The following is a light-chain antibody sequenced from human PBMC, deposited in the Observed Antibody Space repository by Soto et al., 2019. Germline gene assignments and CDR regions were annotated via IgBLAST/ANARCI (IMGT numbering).Light chain of an antibody. CDR2: AAS. Sequence: DIQMTQFPSSLSASGGDRVPLSCRTSQGNRNYLAWYQQKPGKAPKRLIYAASSLQSGVPSRFSGSGSGTEFTLAISSLQPEDFATFYCLQHSTYPLTFGQGTKVEIK. J-gene: IGKJ1*01. V-gene: IGKV1-17*01. CDR3: LQHSTYPLT. CDR1: QGNRNY.